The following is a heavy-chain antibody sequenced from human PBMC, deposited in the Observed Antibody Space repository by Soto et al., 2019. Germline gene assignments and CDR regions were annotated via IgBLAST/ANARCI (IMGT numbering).Heavy chain of an antibody. CDR3: ARERVRGNYYYYYMDV. D-gene: IGHD3-10*01. V-gene: IGHV1-3*01. J-gene: IGHJ6*03. Sequence: ASVKVSCKASGYTFTSYAMHWVRQAPGQRLEWMGWINAGNGNTKYSQKFQGRVTITRDTSAGTAYMELSSLRSEDTAVYYCARERVRGNYYYYYMDVWGKGTTVTVSS. CDR2: INAGNGNT. CDR1: GYTFTSYA.